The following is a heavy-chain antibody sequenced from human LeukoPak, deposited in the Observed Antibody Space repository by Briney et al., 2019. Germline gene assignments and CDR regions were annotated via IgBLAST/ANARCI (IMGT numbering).Heavy chain of an antibody. CDR2: IYHSGGT. CDR1: GVSISSGGYS. V-gene: IGHV4-30-2*01. J-gene: IGHJ4*02. D-gene: IGHD3-22*01. Sequence: SETLSLTCAVSGVSISSGGYSWSWIRQPPGKGLEWIGYIYHSGGTYYNPSLKSRVTISVDRSKNQFSLKLSSVTAADTAVYYCARAPYYDSSGYYYGLDYWGQGTLVTVSS. CDR3: ARAPYYDSSGYYYGLDY.